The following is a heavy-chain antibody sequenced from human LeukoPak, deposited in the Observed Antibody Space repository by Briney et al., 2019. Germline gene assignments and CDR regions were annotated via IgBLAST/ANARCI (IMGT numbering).Heavy chain of an antibody. Sequence: GGSLRLSCAASGFTFSNYAMSWVRQAPGKGLEWVSAISGSDGNTYYADSVKGRFTISRDNSKNTLYLQMNSLRAEDTAVYYCAKDVGYGSGSQNLYYYYMDVWGKGTTVTISS. CDR2: ISGSDGNT. D-gene: IGHD3-10*01. V-gene: IGHV3-23*01. CDR3: AKDVGYGSGSQNLYYYYMDV. CDR1: GFTFSNYA. J-gene: IGHJ6*03.